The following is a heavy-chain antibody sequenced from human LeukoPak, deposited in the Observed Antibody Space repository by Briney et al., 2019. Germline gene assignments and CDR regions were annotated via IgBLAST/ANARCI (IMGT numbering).Heavy chain of an antibody. J-gene: IGHJ4*02. D-gene: IGHD6-19*01. CDR2: ISSSGSTI. Sequence: GGSLRLSCAASGFTFSDYYMSWIRQAPGKGLEWVSYISSSGSTIYYADSVKGRFTISRDNAKHSLYLQMNSLRAEDTAVYYCARESYPRSYSSGCRYWGQGTLVTVSS. V-gene: IGHV3-11*01. CDR3: ARESYPRSYSSGCRY. CDR1: GFTFSDYY.